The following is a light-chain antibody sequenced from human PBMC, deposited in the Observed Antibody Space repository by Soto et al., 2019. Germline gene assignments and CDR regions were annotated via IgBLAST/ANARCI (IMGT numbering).Light chain of an antibody. CDR1: QTISSW. CDR3: QHYNSYPEA. CDR2: KAS. Sequence: DIQMTQSPSTLSGSVGDRATIACRASQTISSWLAWYQQKPGKAPKLLIYKASTLKSGVPSRFSGSGSGTEFTLTISSLQPDDFATYYCQHYNSYPEAFGQGTKVELK. J-gene: IGKJ1*01. V-gene: IGKV1-5*03.